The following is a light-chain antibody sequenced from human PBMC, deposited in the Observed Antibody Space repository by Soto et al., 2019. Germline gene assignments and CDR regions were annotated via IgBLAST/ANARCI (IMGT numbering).Light chain of an antibody. CDR2: GAS. CDR1: QSIRSN. Sequence: EIVMTQSPATLSVSPGVRVTLSCRASQSIRSNLAWYQQRPGQAPRLLIYGASTRATGIPARFSGSGSGTEFTLTISSLQSEDFAVYYCQHYNNWPPYTFGQGTKLDIK. J-gene: IGKJ2*01. CDR3: QHYNNWPPYT. V-gene: IGKV3-15*01.